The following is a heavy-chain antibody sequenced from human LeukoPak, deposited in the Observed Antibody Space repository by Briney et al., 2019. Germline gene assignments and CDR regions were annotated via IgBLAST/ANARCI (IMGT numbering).Heavy chain of an antibody. D-gene: IGHD2-2*01. V-gene: IGHV3-74*01. Sequence: GGSLRLSCAASGFTFSSYWMHWVRQAPGKGLVWVSRINSDGSSTSYADSVKGRFTISRDNAKNTLYLQMNSLRAEDTAVYYCARGDIVVVPAAIDIDYWGQGTLVNVSS. J-gene: IGHJ4*02. CDR2: INSDGSST. CDR3: ARGDIVVVPAAIDIDY. CDR1: GFTFSSYW.